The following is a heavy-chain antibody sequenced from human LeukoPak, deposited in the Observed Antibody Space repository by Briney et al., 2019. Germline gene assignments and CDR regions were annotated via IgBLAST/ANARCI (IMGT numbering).Heavy chain of an antibody. J-gene: IGHJ4*02. V-gene: IGHV3-11*05. D-gene: IGHD6-13*01. CDR3: ARVGQQLVYKTSYYFDY. Sequence: PGGSLRLSGAASGFTFSDYYMSWIRQAPGKGLKWVSYISSSSSYTNYADSVKGRFTISRDNAKNSLYLQMNSLRAEDTAVYYCARVGQQLVYKTSYYFDYWGQGTLVTVSS. CDR2: ISSSSSYT. CDR1: GFTFSDYY.